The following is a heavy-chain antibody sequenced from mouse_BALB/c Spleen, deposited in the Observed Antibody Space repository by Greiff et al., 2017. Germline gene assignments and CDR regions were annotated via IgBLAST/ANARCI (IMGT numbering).Heavy chain of an antibody. CDR3: AREGGNYEGAMDY. D-gene: IGHD2-1*01. J-gene: IGHJ4*01. Sequence: VKVVESGPGLVAPSQSLSITCTVSGFSLTGYGVNWVRQPPGKGLEWLGMIWGDGSTDYNSALKSRLSISKDNSKSQVFLKMNSLQTDDTARYYCAREGGNYEGAMDYWGQGTSVTVSS. CDR2: IWGDGST. V-gene: IGHV2-6-7*01. CDR1: GFSLTGYG.